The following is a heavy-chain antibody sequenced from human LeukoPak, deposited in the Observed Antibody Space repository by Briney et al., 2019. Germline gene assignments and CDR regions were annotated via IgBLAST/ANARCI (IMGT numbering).Heavy chain of an antibody. CDR2: IRGCVGST. CDR1: GFTFSSYA. V-gene: IGHV3-23*01. D-gene: IGHD2-2*01. CDR3: AKEGGGDIVVVPAAFAHAFDI. J-gene: IGHJ3*02. Sequence: GASLRLSCAASGFTFSSYAMSWVRQAPGKGLEWVSAIRGCVGSTYYADSVKGRFSISRDNSKNTLYLQMNSLRAEDTAVYYCAKEGGGDIVVVPAAFAHAFDIWGQGTMVTVSS.